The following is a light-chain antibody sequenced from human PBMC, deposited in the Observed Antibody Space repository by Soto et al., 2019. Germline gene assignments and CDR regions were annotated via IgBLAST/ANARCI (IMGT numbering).Light chain of an antibody. CDR2: GAS. CDR1: QTVSTNY. Sequence: EIVLTQSPGTLSLSPGERATLSCRASQTVSTNYLAWYQQKPGQAPSLLIYGASSRATGIPDRFSGSGSGTDFTLTISRLAPEDFAVYYCQQYGSSPVTFGQGTKVEIK. J-gene: IGKJ1*01. V-gene: IGKV3-20*01. CDR3: QQYGSSPVT.